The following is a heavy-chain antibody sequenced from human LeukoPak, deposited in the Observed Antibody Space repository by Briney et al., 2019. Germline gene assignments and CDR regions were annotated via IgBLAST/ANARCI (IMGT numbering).Heavy chain of an antibody. CDR3: ARALRFLDY. V-gene: IGHV4-34*01. CDR1: GGSFSGYY. J-gene: IGHJ4*02. D-gene: IGHD3-3*01. Sequence: SETLSLTCAVYGGSFSGYYWSWIRQPPVKGLEWIGEINHSGSTNYNPSLKSRVTISVDTSKNQFSLKLSSVTAADTAVYYCARALRFLDYWGQGTLVTVSS. CDR2: INHSGST.